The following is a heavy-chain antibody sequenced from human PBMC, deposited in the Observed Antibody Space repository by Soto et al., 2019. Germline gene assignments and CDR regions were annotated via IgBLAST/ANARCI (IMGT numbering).Heavy chain of an antibody. Sequence: QVQLQESGPGLVKPSQTLSLTCTVSGGSIISGGYYWSWIRQHPGKGLEWIGYIYYSGSTYYNPSLKIRVTISVDTSKNQFSLQLSSVTAADTAVYYCARGYRDYYDSSGYYYVWFDPLGQGTLVTVSS. CDR1: GGSIISGGYY. J-gene: IGHJ5*02. CDR2: IYYSGST. V-gene: IGHV4-31*03. CDR3: ARGYRDYYDSSGYYYVWFDP. D-gene: IGHD3-22*01.